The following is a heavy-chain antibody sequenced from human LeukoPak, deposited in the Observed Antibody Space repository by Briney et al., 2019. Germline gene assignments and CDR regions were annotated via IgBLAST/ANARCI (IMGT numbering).Heavy chain of an antibody. V-gene: IGHV3-23*01. Sequence: GGSLRLSCTVSGFTFNSYAMSWVRQAPGKGLEWVSSISGNGDDTYHADSVKGRFTVSRDNSKSTLYLQMNSLRAEDTAVYYCAKHSGYDFFLVVFDYWGQGTLVTVSS. J-gene: IGHJ4*02. CDR1: GFTFNSYA. CDR3: AKHSGYDFFLVVFDY. D-gene: IGHD5-12*01. CDR2: ISGNGDDT.